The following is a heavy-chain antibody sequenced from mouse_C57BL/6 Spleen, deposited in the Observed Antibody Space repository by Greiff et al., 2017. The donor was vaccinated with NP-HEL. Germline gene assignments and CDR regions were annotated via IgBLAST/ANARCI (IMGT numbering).Heavy chain of an antibody. J-gene: IGHJ3*01. V-gene: IGHV1-80*01. D-gene: IGHD2-5*01. CDR3: ARHSNLAY. Sequence: VHLVESGAELVKPGASVKISCKASGYAFSSYWMNWVKQRPGKGLEWIGQIYPGDGDTNYNGKFKGKATLTADKSSSTAYMQLSSLTSEDSAVYFCARHSNLAYWGQGTLVTVSA. CDR2: IYPGDGDT. CDR1: GYAFSSYW.